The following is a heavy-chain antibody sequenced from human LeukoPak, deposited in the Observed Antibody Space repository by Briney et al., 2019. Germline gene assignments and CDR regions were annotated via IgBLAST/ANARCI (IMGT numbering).Heavy chain of an antibody. V-gene: IGHV7-4-1*02. CDR2: INTNTGNP. CDR3: ARDSPLAYGVPGEASSDY. CDR1: GYTFTSYA. J-gene: IGHJ4*02. Sequence: ASVKVSCKASGYTFTSYAMNWVRQAPGQGLGWMGWINTNTGNPTYAQGFTGRFVFSLDTSVSTAYLQISSLKAEDTAVYYCARDSPLAYGVPGEASSDYWGQGTLVTVSS. D-gene: IGHD4-17*01.